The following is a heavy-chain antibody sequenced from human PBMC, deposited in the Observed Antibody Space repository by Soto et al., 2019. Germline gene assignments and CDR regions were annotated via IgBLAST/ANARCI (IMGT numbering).Heavy chain of an antibody. D-gene: IGHD3-10*01. CDR2: IYYSGST. J-gene: IGHJ5*02. CDR1: GGSISRYY. V-gene: IGHV4-59*01. CDR3: ARAGTTMVRGVISGWFDP. Sequence: SETLSLTCTVSGGSISRYYWSWIRQPPGKGLEWIGYIYYSGSTNYNPSLKSRVTISVDTSKNQFSLKLSSVTAADTAVYYCARAGTTMVRGVISGWFDPWGQGTLVTVSS.